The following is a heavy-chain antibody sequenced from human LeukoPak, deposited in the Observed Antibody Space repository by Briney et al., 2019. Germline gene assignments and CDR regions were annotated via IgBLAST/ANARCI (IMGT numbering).Heavy chain of an antibody. CDR2: IYRGDNT. D-gene: IGHD6-13*01. CDR1: GFSVSGNN. J-gene: IGHJ4*02. V-gene: IGHV3-53*01. Sequence: GGSLRLSCAASGFSVSGNNMHWVHQGPGKRLEWFSVIYRGDNTYYAASVKGRFTVSRDNSKNTLFLQMNSLRAEDTAVYYCARGGGRQQPVENYFDHWGRGTLVTVSS. CDR3: ARGGGRQQPVENYFDH.